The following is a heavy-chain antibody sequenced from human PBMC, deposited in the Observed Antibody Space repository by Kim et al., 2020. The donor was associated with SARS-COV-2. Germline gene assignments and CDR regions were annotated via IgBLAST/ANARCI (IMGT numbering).Heavy chain of an antibody. CDR3: ARASVDRRDYPNVYDY. D-gene: IGHD4-17*01. Sequence: GGSLRLSCAASGFTVSSNYMSWVRQAPGKGLEWVSVIYSGGSTYYADSVKDRFTISRDNSKNTLYLQMNSLRAEDTAVYYCARASVDRRDYPNVYDYWGQGPLVTVSS. CDR2: IYSGGST. J-gene: IGHJ4*02. V-gene: IGHV3-53*01. CDR1: GFTVSSNY.